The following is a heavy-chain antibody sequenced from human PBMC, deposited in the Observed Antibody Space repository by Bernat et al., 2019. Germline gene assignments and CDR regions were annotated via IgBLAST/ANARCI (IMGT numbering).Heavy chain of an antibody. D-gene: IGHD2-15*01. CDR1: GFSFSGIW. V-gene: IGHV3-7*03. CDR2: IKQDGSVK. Sequence: EVQLVESGGALVQPGGSLRLSCVGSGFSFSGIWMTWVRQAPGKGLEWVANIKQDGSVKHYVDSVKGRIIIFRDNTKNSLFLQMNILRVDDTAVYYCAIGYGPDNWGQGTLVTGSS. CDR3: AIGYGPDN. J-gene: IGHJ1*01.